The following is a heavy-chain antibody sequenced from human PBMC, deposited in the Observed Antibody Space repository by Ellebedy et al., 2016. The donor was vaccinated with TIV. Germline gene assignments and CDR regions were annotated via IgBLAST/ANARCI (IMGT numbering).Heavy chain of an antibody. Sequence: ASVKVSXKASGYTFTRFAIHWVRQAPGQRLELMGWISTGSGSTKYSQDFQGRVTIARDTSATAAYMELSSLRSEDTAVYYCVRGLYGMDVWGQGTTVTVSS. CDR2: ISTGSGST. J-gene: IGHJ6*02. V-gene: IGHV1-3*04. CDR1: GYTFTRFA. CDR3: VRGLYGMDV.